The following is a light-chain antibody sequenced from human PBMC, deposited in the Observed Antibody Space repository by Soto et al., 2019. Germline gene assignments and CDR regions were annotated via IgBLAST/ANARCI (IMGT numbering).Light chain of an antibody. CDR3: AAWDDRLSGRV. V-gene: IGLV1-47*01. J-gene: IGLJ3*02. CDR2: RNN. CDR1: RSNIGSNY. Sequence: QSVLIQPPSTSGTPGQRVTISCSGSRSNIGSNYVYWYQQLPGTAPKLLIYRNNERPSGVPDRFSGSKSGTSASLAISGLRSEDEADYYCAAWDDRLSGRVFGGGTQLTVL.